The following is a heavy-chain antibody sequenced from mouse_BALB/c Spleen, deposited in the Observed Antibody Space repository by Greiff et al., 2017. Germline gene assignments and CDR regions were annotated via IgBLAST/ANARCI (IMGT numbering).Heavy chain of an antibody. J-gene: IGHJ4*01. Sequence: EVKLQESGGGLVKPGGSLKLSCAASGFTFSSYAMSWVRQTPEKRLEWVASISSGGSTYYPDSVKGRFTISRDNARNILYLQMSSLRSEDTAMYYCARGVIYYYGSSYYAMDYWGQGTSVTVSS. V-gene: IGHV5-6-5*01. CDR3: ARGVIYYYGSSYYAMDY. CDR1: GFTFSSYA. CDR2: ISSGGST. D-gene: IGHD1-1*01.